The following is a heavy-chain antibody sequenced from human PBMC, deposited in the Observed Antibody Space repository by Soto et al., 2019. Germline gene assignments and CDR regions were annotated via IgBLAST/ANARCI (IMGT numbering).Heavy chain of an antibody. D-gene: IGHD6-6*01. Sequence: EVQLVESGGGLVKPGGSLRLSCAASGFTFSSYSMNWVRQAPGKGLEWVSSISSSSSYIYYADSVKGRFTISRDNAKNSLYLQMNSLRAEDTAVYYCARDPGVDFSSYYFDYWGQGTLVTVSS. CDR3: ARDPGVDFSSYYFDY. V-gene: IGHV3-21*01. CDR2: ISSSSSYI. CDR1: GFTFSSYS. J-gene: IGHJ4*02.